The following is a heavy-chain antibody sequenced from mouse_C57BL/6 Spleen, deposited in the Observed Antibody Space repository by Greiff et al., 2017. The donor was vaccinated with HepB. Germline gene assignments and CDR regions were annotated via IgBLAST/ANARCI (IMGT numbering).Heavy chain of an antibody. CDR1: GYTFTDYY. J-gene: IGHJ1*03. CDR3: ARREEGTLYFDV. CDR2: INPYNGGT. V-gene: IGHV1-19*01. Sequence: EVQLQQSGPVLVKPGASVKMSCKASGYTFTDYYMNWVKQSHGKSLEWIGVINPYNGGTSYNQKFKGKATLTVDKSSSTAYMELNSLTSEDSAVYYCARREEGTLYFDVWGTGTTVTVSS.